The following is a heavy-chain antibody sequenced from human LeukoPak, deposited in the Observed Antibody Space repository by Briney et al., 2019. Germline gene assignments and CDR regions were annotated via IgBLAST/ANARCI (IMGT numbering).Heavy chain of an antibody. Sequence: GASVKVSCKASGYTFTSYYMHWVRQAPGQGLEWMGIINPSGGSTSYAQKFQGRVTMTRDTSTSTVYMELSSLGAEDTAVYFCARLGPVNKDHYMDVGGKGTTVTISS. V-gene: IGHV1-46*01. D-gene: IGHD4-17*01. J-gene: IGHJ6*03. CDR2: INPSGGST. CDR1: GYTFTSYY. CDR3: ARLGPVNKDHYMDV.